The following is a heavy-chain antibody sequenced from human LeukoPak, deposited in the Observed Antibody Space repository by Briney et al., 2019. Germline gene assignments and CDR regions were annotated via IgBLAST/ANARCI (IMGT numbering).Heavy chain of an antibody. Sequence: ASVKVSCKASGYAFTNYAISWVRQAPGQGLEWMGWISVYNGNTNYAQKLQGRVTMTAGTSTTTAYMELRSLRSDDTAVYYCARGYCSSATCRHFDYWGQGALVTVSS. V-gene: IGHV1-18*01. D-gene: IGHD2-2*01. J-gene: IGHJ4*02. CDR3: ARGYCSSATCRHFDY. CDR2: ISVYNGNT. CDR1: GYAFTNYA.